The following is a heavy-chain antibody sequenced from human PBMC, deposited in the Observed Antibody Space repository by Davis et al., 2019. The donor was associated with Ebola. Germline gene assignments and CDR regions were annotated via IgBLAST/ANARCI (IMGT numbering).Heavy chain of an antibody. V-gene: IGHV3-23*01. J-gene: IGHJ4*02. CDR2: ISASDGTI. D-gene: IGHD1-26*01. CDR1: GFTSSSYA. CDR3: AKARVDSGSNPIFDC. Sequence: GESLKISCAASGFTSSSYAMSWVRQAPGKGLEWVASISASDGTIKYAESVKGRFTISRDNSKSTLYLQMNSLRGEDTAVYYCAKARVDSGSNPIFDCWGRGTLVTVSS.